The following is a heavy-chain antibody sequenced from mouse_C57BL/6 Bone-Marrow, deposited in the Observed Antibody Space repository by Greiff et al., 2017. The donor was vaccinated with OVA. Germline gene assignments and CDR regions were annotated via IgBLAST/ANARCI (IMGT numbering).Heavy chain of an antibody. CDR2: ILPGSGST. V-gene: IGHV1-9*01. Sequence: VQLQQSGAELMKPGASVTLSCKATGYTFTGYWIEWVKQRPGHGLEWIGEILPGSGSTNYHAKFKGKATFTADTASNTAYMQLSSLTTEDSAIDYCATYYGSSLYYFDYWGQGTTLTVSS. CDR1: GYTFTGYW. D-gene: IGHD1-1*01. CDR3: ATYYGSSLYYFDY. J-gene: IGHJ2*01.